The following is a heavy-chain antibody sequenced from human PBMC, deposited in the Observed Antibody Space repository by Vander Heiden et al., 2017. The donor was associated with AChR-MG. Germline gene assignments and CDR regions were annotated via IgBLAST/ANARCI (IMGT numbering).Heavy chain of an antibody. D-gene: IGHD2-21*02. CDR1: GFTFSSYG. CDR3: AKVSYRHILVVTSFDY. Sequence: QVQLVESGGGVVQPGRSLRLSCAASGFTFSSYGMHWVRQAPGKGLEWVAVISYDGSNKYYADSVKGRFTISRDNSKNTLYLQMNSLRAEDTAVYYCAKVSYRHILVVTSFDYWGQGTLVTVSS. V-gene: IGHV3-30*18. J-gene: IGHJ4*02. CDR2: ISYDGSNK.